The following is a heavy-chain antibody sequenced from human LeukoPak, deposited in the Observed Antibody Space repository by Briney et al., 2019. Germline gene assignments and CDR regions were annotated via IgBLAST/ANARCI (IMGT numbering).Heavy chain of an antibody. V-gene: IGHV5-51*01. CDR2: IYPDDSDT. D-gene: IGHD2-21*02. CDR3: ARLVVAVTSVASVDH. J-gene: IGHJ4*02. Sequence: GESLKISCKASGYNFSNLWIGWVRQMPGKGLKWMGIIYPDDSDTRYSSSFQGQVTMSVDKSISTAYLQWTSPKASDTALYYCARLVVAVTSVASVDHWGQGTLVTVSS. CDR1: GYNFSNLW.